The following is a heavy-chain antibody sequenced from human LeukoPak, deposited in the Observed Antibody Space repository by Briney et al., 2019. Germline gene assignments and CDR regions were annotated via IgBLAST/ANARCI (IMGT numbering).Heavy chain of an antibody. J-gene: IGHJ4*02. CDR3: ARDNGVAPNFDY. V-gene: IGHV1-2*02. CDR1: GYTFTGYY. CDR2: INPNSGGT. Sequence: ASVKVSFKASGYTFTGYYMHWVRQAPGQGLEWMGWINPNSGGTNYAQKFQGRVTMTRDTSISTAYMELSRLRSDDTAVYYCARDNGVAPNFDYWGQGTLVTVSS. D-gene: IGHD2-8*01.